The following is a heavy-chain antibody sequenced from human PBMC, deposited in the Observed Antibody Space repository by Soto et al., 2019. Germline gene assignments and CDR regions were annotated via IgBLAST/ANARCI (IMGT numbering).Heavy chain of an antibody. CDR2: LKPSTGDT. CDR3: ASSIVGPTQPINWIGP. Sequence: GASVKVSCKASGYTFTDYYIHWVRQAPGQGFEWLGWLKPSTGDTNYAQKFQGRVTMTGDTSITTAYLELFSLTSDDTALYFCASSIVGPTQPINWIGPRGQAPLVTLSS. V-gene: IGHV1-2*02. CDR1: GYTFTDYY. J-gene: IGHJ5*02. D-gene: IGHD1-26*01.